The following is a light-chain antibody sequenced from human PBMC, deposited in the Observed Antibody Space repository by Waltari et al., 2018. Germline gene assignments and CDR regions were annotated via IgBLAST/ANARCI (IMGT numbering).Light chain of an antibody. CDR3: AAWDDSLNGRV. J-gene: IGLJ3*02. V-gene: IGLV1-44*01. Sequence: QSVLTQPPSTSGTPGQRVPIPCSGSSSNIGSNTVNWYQQRPGTAPKLLIYSNNQRPSGVPDRFSGSKSGTSASLAISGLQSEDEADYYCAAWDDSLNGRVFGGGTKLTVL. CDR2: SNN. CDR1: SSNIGSNT.